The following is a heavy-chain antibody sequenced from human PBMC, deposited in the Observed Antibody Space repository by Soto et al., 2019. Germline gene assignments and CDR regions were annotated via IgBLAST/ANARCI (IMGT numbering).Heavy chain of an antibody. CDR1: GGTFSSYA. D-gene: IGHD2-21*02. J-gene: IGHJ4*02. Sequence: SVKVSCKASGGTFSSYAISWVRQAPGQGLEWMGGIIPIFGTANYAQKFQGRVTITADESTSTAYMELSSLRSEDTAVYYCARASYCGGDCYLPFDYWGQGTLVTVSS. V-gene: IGHV1-69*13. CDR2: IIPIFGTA. CDR3: ARASYCGGDCYLPFDY.